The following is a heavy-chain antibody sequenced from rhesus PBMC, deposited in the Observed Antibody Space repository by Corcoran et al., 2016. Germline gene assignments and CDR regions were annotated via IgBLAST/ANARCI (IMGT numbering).Heavy chain of an antibody. V-gene: IGHV4-106*01. CDR1: GGSISDDYY. Sequence: QVQLQESGPGLVKPSETLSLTCAVSGGSISDDYYWSWIRQPPGKGLEWIGYIYGSGGGTTYNPSLKNRVTISIDTSKNQFSLKVSSVTAADTAVYYCARDGHDYGNYDDYWGQGVLVTVSS. J-gene: IGHJ4*01. D-gene: IGHD4-29*01. CDR2: IYGSGGGT. CDR3: ARDGHDYGNYDDY.